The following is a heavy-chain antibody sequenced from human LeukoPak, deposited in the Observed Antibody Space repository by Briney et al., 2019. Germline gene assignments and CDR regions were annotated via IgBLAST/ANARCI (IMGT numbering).Heavy chain of an antibody. V-gene: IGHV4-39*01. Sequence: SETLSLTCTVSGGSISSYYWGWIRQPPGKGLEWIGSIYYSGSTYYNPSLKSRVTISVDTSKNQFSLKLSSVTAADTAVYYCARTYGVYYYYYMDVWGKGTTVTISS. D-gene: IGHD4-17*01. CDR1: GGSISSYY. J-gene: IGHJ6*03. CDR2: IYYSGST. CDR3: ARTYGVYYYYYMDV.